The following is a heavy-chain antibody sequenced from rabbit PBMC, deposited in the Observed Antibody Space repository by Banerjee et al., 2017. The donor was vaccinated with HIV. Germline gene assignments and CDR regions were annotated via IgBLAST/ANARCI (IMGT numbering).Heavy chain of an antibody. Sequence: QEQLEESGGGLVQPEGSLTLTCTASGFSFSSSYYMCWVRQAPGKGLELIACIYTSSGSTWYASWVNGRFTISRSTSLNTVDLQMNSLTAADTATYFCAKHWDLWGPGTLVTVS. CDR2: IYTSSGST. CDR3: AKHWDL. CDR1: GFSFSSSYY. V-gene: IGHV1S43*01. J-gene: IGHJ6*01.